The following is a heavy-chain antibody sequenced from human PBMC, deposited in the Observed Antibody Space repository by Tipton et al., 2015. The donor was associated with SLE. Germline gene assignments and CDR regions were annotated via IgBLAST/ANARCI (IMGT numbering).Heavy chain of an antibody. CDR2: IYHSGNT. CDR1: GGSFSGYY. Sequence: TLSLTCAVYGGSFSGYYWSWIRQPPGKGLEWIGSIYHSGNTYSNPSLKSRVTISVDTSKNQFSLKMSSVTAADTAVYYCARDTLGGLDYWGQGTLVTVSS. V-gene: IGHV4-4*08. CDR3: ARDTLGGLDY. D-gene: IGHD7-27*01. J-gene: IGHJ4*02.